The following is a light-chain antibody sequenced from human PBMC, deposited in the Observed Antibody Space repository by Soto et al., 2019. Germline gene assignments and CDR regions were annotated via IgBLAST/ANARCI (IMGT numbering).Light chain of an antibody. Sequence: EIVMTQSPATLSVSPGERVTLSCRASQSVNSNLAWYQQKPGQTPKLLIYVASTGATGSPARFSGSGSGTEVTLTISSLQSEDFAIYYCQQYNAWPLTFGGGTKVEFK. J-gene: IGKJ4*01. CDR1: QSVNSN. CDR3: QQYNAWPLT. V-gene: IGKV3-15*01. CDR2: VAS.